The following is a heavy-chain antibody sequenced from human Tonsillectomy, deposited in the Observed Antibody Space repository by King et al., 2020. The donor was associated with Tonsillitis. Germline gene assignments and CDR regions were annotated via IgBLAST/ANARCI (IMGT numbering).Heavy chain of an antibody. J-gene: IGHJ3*02. D-gene: IGHD3-16*01. CDR3: ATGGGAVGVAFDI. Sequence: QLVQSGAEVKKPGASVKVPCKASGNTFTDYYIHWVRQAPGQGLEWMGSINPNSGGTNYAQRFQGRVTMTRDTSVSTAYMELSSLRSDDTAVYYCATGGGAVGVAFDIWGQGTMVTVSS. V-gene: IGHV1-2*02. CDR1: GNTFTDYY. CDR2: INPNSGGT.